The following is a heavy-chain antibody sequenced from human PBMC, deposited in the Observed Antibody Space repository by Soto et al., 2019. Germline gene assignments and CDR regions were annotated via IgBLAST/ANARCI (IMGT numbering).Heavy chain of an antibody. CDR2: INAANGDT. Sequence: ASVKVSCKPSGYSFSNFYVHWVRQAPGQGLEWVGWINAANGDTKYSPKFQGRVTITRDTSASTAYMELSSLRSEGTAVYYCATLGPRRGFDYWGQGTLVTVSS. J-gene: IGHJ4*02. D-gene: IGHD7-27*01. CDR1: GYSFSNFY. CDR3: ATLGPRRGFDY. V-gene: IGHV1-3*01.